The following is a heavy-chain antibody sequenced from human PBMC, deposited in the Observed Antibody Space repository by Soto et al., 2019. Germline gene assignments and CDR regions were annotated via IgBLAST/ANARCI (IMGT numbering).Heavy chain of an antibody. Sequence: SETLSLTCTVSGGSISSYYWSWIRQPPGKGLEWIGYIYYSGSTNYNPSLKSRVTISVDTSKNQFSLKLSSVTAADTAVYYCAREAARHSEGWFDPWGQGTLVTVSS. CDR2: IYYSGST. CDR1: GGSISSYY. J-gene: IGHJ5*02. D-gene: IGHD6-6*01. V-gene: IGHV4-59*01. CDR3: AREAARHSEGWFDP.